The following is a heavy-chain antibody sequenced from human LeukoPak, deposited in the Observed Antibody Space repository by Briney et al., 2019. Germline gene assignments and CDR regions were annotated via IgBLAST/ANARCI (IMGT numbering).Heavy chain of an antibody. D-gene: IGHD3-22*01. V-gene: IGHV3-53*01. CDR3: ATLNFYTSSGYETQPCDI. CDR2: IYSGGST. CDR1: GVAVTTYY. Sequence: GGSLRLSCTASGVAVTTYYMIWVRQPPGKGLDWLSFIYSGGSTYYADSVKGRFTVSRDNSKNTLYLEMNSLRAADTAVHYCATLNFYTSSGYETQPCDIWGQGKMVTVSS. J-gene: IGHJ3*02.